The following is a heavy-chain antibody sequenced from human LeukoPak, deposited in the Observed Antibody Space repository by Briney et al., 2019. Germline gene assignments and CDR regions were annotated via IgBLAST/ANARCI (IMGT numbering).Heavy chain of an antibody. CDR3: ARDRVAY. J-gene: IGHJ4*02. CDR2: IEEDGDKR. V-gene: IGHV3-7*03. D-gene: IGHD2-15*01. Sequence: GGSLRLSCAASGFTFSSYWMTWVRQPPGKGLEWVATIEEDGDKRYYVDSVKGRFTISRDNAKNSLYLQMNSLRAEDTVVYYCARDRVAYWGQGTLVIVSS. CDR1: GFTFSSYW.